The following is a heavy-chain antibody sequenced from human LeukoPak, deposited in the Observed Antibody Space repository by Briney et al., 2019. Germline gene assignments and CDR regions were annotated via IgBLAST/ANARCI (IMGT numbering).Heavy chain of an antibody. CDR2: IKSDGKT. D-gene: IGHD3-22*01. CDR1: GFTFNRYR. CDR3: ARAPSEVGGYYPEYFRH. J-gene: IGHJ1*01. Sequence: GGSLSFSCEASGFTFNRYRMHWVRPAPGKGLVGVSRIKSDGKTNYADSVKGRFTISRDNAKNTVSLQMDSLRAEDTGVYYCARAPSEVGGYYPEYFRHWGQGTLVTVSS. V-gene: IGHV3-74*01.